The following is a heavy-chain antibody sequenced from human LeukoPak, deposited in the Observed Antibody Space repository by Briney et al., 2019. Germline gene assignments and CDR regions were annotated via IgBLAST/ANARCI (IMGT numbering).Heavy chain of an antibody. J-gene: IGHJ1*01. Sequence: GASVKVSCKASGYTFTSYYMHWVRQAPGQGLEWMGIINPSGGSTSYAQKFQGRVTMTRDTSTSTVYMELSSLRSEDTAVYYCVGCSGGSCYYEYFQHWGRGTLVTVSS. CDR2: INPSGGST. CDR1: GYTFTSYY. V-gene: IGHV1-46*01. CDR3: VGCSGGSCYYEYFQH. D-gene: IGHD2-15*01.